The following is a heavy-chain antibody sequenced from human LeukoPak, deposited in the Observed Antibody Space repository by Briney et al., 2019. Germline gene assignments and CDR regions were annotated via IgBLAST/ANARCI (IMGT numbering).Heavy chain of an antibody. Sequence: PGGSLRLPCVVSGFTFSTYSMNWVRQAPGKGLEWVSYISGRSSIIYYANSVKGRFTISRDNAKNSLYLQLNNLRAEDTAVYYCARADSAYYYAQDYWGQGTLVTVSS. CDR3: ARADSAYYYAQDY. CDR1: GFTFSTYS. V-gene: IGHV3-48*01. J-gene: IGHJ4*02. CDR2: ISGRSSII. D-gene: IGHD3-22*01.